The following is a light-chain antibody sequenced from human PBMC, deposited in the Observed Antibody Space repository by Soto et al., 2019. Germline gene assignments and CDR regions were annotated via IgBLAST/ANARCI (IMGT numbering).Light chain of an antibody. CDR2: DVN. Sequence: QSALTQPRSVSGSPGQSVTLSCTETSSDVGGYHYVSWYQHHPGKAPKIIIYDVNKRPSGVPDRFSGSKSGNTASLTISGLQTEDEADYYCCSYAGSYTLVFGGGTKVTVL. J-gene: IGLJ2*01. CDR1: SSDVGGYHY. V-gene: IGLV2-11*01. CDR3: CSYAGSYTLV.